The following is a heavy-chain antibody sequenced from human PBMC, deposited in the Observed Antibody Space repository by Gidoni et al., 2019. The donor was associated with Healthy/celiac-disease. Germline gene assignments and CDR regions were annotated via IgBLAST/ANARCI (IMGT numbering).Heavy chain of an antibody. CDR2: IRSKAYGGTT. Sequence: EVQLVESGGGLVQPGRSLRLSCTASGFTFGDYAMSWVRQAPGKGLERVGFIRSKAYGGTTEYAASVKGRFTISRDDSKSIAYLQMNSLKTEDTAVYYCTRGQEEGEQHPNDAFDIWGQGTMVTVSS. V-gene: IGHV3-49*04. CDR3: TRGQEEGEQHPNDAFDI. D-gene: IGHD3-16*01. CDR1: GFTFGDYA. J-gene: IGHJ3*02.